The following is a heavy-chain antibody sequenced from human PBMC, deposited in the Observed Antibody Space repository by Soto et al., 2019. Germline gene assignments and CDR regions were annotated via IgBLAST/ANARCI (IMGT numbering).Heavy chain of an antibody. CDR2: IRSKAYGGTT. Sequence: HPGGSLRLSCTASGFTFGDYAMSWFRQAPGKGLEWVGFIRSKAYGGTTEYAASVKGRFTISRDDSKSIAYLQMNSLKTEDTAVYYCTRDQTVTIFGVVTQVYGMDVWGQGTTVTVSS. V-gene: IGHV3-49*03. J-gene: IGHJ6*02. CDR3: TRDQTVTIFGVVTQVYGMDV. CDR1: GFTFGDYA. D-gene: IGHD3-3*01.